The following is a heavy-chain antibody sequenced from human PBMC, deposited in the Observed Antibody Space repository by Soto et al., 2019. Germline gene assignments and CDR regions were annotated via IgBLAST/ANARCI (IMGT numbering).Heavy chain of an antibody. D-gene: IGHD5-18*01. J-gene: IGHJ4*02. CDR3: ARRLDPLQYSDY. CDR2: ISFSGNTI. Sequence: SLRLSCAASGSTFDDYGMNWVRQAPGKRLEWVSFISFSGNTIYYADSVRGRFTISRDNAKSTLFLQMNSLRDDDTATYYCARRLDPLQYSDYWGRGTLVPVSS. V-gene: IGHV3-48*02. CDR1: GSTFDDYG.